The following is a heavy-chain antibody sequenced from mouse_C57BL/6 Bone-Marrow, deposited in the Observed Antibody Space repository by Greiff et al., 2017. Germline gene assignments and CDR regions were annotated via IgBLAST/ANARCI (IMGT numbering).Heavy chain of an antibody. D-gene: IGHD3-3*01. J-gene: IGHJ3*01. CDR3: AGWGRIAY. CDR2: ISSGSSNI. V-gene: IGHV5-17*01. Sequence: DVQLVESGGGLVKPGGSLKLSCAASGFTFSDYGMHWVRQAPEKGLEWVAYISSGSSNIYYADTVKGRFTLSRDNAKSTLFLQMTRVRSEDTAVYYCAGWGRIAYWGQGTLVTVSA. CDR1: GFTFSDYG.